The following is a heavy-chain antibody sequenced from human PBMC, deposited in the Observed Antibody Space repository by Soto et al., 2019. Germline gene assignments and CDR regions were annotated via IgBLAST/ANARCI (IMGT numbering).Heavy chain of an antibody. Sequence: DVQLLESGGGLVQPEGSLRLSCAASGFTVSSYAMGWVRQGPGKGLEWVAVVSIGGSTHYADSVRGRFTISRDNSKNTLSLQMNSLTAEDTAVYFCAKRRGAGGHFDYGGQGALVTVSS. V-gene: IGHV3-23*01. D-gene: IGHD2-15*01. CDR1: GFTVSSYA. CDR2: VSIGGST. J-gene: IGHJ4*02. CDR3: AKRRGAGGHFDY.